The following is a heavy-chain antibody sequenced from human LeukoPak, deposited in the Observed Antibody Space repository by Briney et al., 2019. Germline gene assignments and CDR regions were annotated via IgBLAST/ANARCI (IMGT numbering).Heavy chain of an antibody. CDR1: GFTFSSYS. Sequence: PGGSLRLSCAASGFTFSSYSMNWVRQAPGKGLEWVSGINWNGGSTGYADSVKGRFTISRDNAKNSLYLQMNSLRAEDTALYYCARGVAVAGTDYWGQGTLVTVSS. V-gene: IGHV3-20*04. J-gene: IGHJ4*02. CDR2: INWNGGST. D-gene: IGHD6-19*01. CDR3: ARGVAVAGTDY.